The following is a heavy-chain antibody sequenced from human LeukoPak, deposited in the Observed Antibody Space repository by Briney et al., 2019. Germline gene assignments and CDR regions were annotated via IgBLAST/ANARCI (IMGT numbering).Heavy chain of an antibody. J-gene: IGHJ6*03. CDR1: GGSISSSSYY. V-gene: IGHV4-39*07. CDR3: ARIAYYYDSSGYYPDYYYYYMDV. Sequence: PSETLSLTCTVSGGSISSSSYYWGWIRQPPGKGLEWIGSIYYSGSTNYNPSLSSRVTISVDTSKNQFSLKLSSVTAADTAVYSCARIAYYYDSSGYYPDYYYYYMDVWGKGTTVTVSS. D-gene: IGHD3-22*01. CDR2: IYYSGST.